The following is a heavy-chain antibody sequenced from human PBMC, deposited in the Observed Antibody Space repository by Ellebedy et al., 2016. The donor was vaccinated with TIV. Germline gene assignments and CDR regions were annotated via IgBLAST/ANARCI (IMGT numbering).Heavy chain of an antibody. Sequence: MPSETLSLTCSVSGGSISHHYWRWIRQAPGKDLEWIGYIYYSGSTNYNPSLKSRVTISVDASKKHFSLKLSSVTAADQAMYYCARELAPGGIRHWFDTWGQGALVTVSS. CDR3: ARELAPGGIRHWFDT. J-gene: IGHJ5*02. CDR2: IYYSGST. CDR1: GGSISHHY. V-gene: IGHV4-59*11. D-gene: IGHD6-13*01.